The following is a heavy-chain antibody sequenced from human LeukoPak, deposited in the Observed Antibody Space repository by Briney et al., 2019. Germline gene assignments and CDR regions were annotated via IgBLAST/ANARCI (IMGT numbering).Heavy chain of an antibody. D-gene: IGHD5-12*01. J-gene: IGHJ4*01. CDR2: IHYTGST. Sequence: PSETLSLTCTVSGGSISNYYWSWIRQSPGKGLEWIGYIHYTGSTNYSPFLKSRVTISVDTSKNQFSLKLSSVTAADTAVYYCARADEIVATISNWGHGTLVTVSS. CDR1: GGSISNYY. V-gene: IGHV4-59*01. CDR3: ARADEIVATISN.